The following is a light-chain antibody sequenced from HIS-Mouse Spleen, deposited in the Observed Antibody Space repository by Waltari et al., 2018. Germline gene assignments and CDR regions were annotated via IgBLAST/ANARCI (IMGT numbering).Light chain of an antibody. Sequence: DIVMTQSPDSLAVSLGERATINCKSSQSVLYSSNNKNYLAWYQQKPGQPPKLLIYLASTRAAGVQDCIIASRSVFRFPLTSFSPNVDFVTVSYCQPYHSMLSILGQGAQLE. CDR2: LAS. J-gene: IGKJ2*01. CDR3: QPYHSMLSI. CDR1: QSVLYSSNNKNY. V-gene: IGKV4-1*01.